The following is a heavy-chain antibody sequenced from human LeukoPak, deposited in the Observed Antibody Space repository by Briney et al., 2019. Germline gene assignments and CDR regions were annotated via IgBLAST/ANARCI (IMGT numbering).Heavy chain of an antibody. CDR1: GFTFSTYW. V-gene: IGHV3-74*01. CDR2: FNSDGSST. D-gene: IGHD3-3*01. CDR3: ARGRYYLDS. Sequence: GSLRLSCAASGFTFSTYWMHWVRQAPGKGPVWVSRFNSDGSSTYYADSVKGRFTTSRDNAKNTLYLQMNSLRAEDTAVYYCARGRYYLDSWGQGTLVTVSS. J-gene: IGHJ4*02.